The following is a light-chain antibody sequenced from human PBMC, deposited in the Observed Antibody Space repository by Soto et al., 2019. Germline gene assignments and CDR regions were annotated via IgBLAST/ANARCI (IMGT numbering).Light chain of an antibody. Sequence: DIQMTQSPSTLSASVGDRVTITCRASQSISSWLAWYQQKPGTAPKLLIYDASSLESGVPSRFSGSGSGTEFTLTISSLQPDDFATYYCQQYNSWLRLFAFGPGTKVEIK. V-gene: IGKV1-5*01. J-gene: IGKJ3*01. CDR3: QQYNSWLRLFA. CDR2: DAS. CDR1: QSISSW.